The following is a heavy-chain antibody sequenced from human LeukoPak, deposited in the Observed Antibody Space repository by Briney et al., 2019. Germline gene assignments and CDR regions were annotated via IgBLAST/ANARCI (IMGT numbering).Heavy chain of an antibody. J-gene: IGHJ4*02. D-gene: IGHD5-12*01. Sequence: SETLSLTCAVSGGSISSSNWWSWVRQPPGKGLEWIGEIYHSGSTNYNPSLKSRVTISVDTSKNQFSLELRSVTAADTAMYYCARVLGHSGYFDYWGQGTLVTVSS. CDR1: GGSISSSNW. CDR3: ARVLGHSGYFDY. CDR2: IYHSGST. V-gene: IGHV4-4*02.